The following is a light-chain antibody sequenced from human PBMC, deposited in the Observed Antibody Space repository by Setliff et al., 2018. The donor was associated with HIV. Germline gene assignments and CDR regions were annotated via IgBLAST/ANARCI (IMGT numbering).Light chain of an antibody. V-gene: IGKV1-39*01. CDR3: QQIYVTPVT. Sequence: DIQMTQSPSSLSASVGDRVTITCRANHRIIDYLNWYQLKPGKAPKLLIFGGSKLQTGVPSRFSGSVYGATFTLTINRLQPEDVATYYCQQIYVTPVTFGQGTKVDIK. CDR2: GGS. J-gene: IGKJ1*01. CDR1: HRIIDY.